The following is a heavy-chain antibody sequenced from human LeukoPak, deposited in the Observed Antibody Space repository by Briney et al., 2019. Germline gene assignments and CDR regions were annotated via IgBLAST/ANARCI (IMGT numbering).Heavy chain of an antibody. D-gene: IGHD1-26*01. Sequence: GGSLRLSCAASGFTFSSYGMHWVRQAPGKGLEWVAFIRYDGSNKYYADSVKGRFTISRDNSKNTLYLQMNSLRAEDTAVYYCAKFNFRGATPYFDYWGQGTLVTVSS. CDR2: IRYDGSNK. J-gene: IGHJ4*02. CDR3: AKFNFRGATPYFDY. CDR1: GFTFSSYG. V-gene: IGHV3-30*02.